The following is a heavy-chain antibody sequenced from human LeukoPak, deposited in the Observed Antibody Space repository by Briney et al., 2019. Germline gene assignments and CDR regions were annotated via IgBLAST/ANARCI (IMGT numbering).Heavy chain of an antibody. Sequence: PGGSLRLSCEASGFTFSRFAMSWVRQAPGKGLEWVAAVWPDGNNEYYADSVKGRFTISRDNSKNTLYLQMNSLRAEDTAVYYCAKRLLRHDSSGYYRGGGFDYWGQGTLVTVSS. CDR2: VWPDGNNE. V-gene: IGHV3-33*06. D-gene: IGHD3-22*01. J-gene: IGHJ4*02. CDR1: GFTFSRFA. CDR3: AKRLLRHDSSGYYRGGGFDY.